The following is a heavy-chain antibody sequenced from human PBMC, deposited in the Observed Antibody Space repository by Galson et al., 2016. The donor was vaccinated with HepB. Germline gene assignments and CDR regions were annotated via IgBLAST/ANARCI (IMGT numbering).Heavy chain of an antibody. J-gene: IGHJ5*02. V-gene: IGHV3-74*01. Sequence: SLRLSCAASGFAFSSHWMHWVRQDLGKGLVWVSRINSDGTISNYADSVKGQFTISRDNAKNTLYLQMNSLRAEDTAVYFCVRDHSVVPTTAYNWFDPWGRGTLATVSS. CDR1: GFAFSSHW. CDR2: INSDGTIS. CDR3: VRDHSVVPTTAYNWFDP. D-gene: IGHD4-23*01.